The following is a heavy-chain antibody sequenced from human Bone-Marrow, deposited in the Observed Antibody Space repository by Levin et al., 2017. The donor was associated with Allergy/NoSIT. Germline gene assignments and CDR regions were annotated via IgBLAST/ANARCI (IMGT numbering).Heavy chain of an antibody. J-gene: IGHJ1*01. CDR2: IYYSGNS. Sequence: SETLSLTCTVSGGSISSGDYYWSWIRQHPGKGLEWIAYIYYSGNSYYNPSLKSRVTISVDTSKNQFSLKLSSVTAADTAVYYCARAYCGGDCYLNGEYFQHWSQGTLVTVSS. CDR1: GGSISSGDYY. V-gene: IGHV4-31*03. CDR3: ARAYCGGDCYLNGEYFQH. D-gene: IGHD2-21*02.